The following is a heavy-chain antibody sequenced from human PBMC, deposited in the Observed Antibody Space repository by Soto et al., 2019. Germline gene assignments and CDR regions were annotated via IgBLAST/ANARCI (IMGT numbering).Heavy chain of an antibody. D-gene: IGHD2-15*01. CDR1: GFTFSSYA. CDR3: AKPQGCSGGSCYSGAFDI. Sequence: EVQLLESGGGLVQPGGSLRLSCAASGFTFSSYAMSWVRQAPGKGLEWVSAISGSGGSTYYADSVKGRFTISRDNSKNTVYLQMNSLRDEDTAVYYCAKPQGCSGGSCYSGAFDIWGQGTMVTVSS. J-gene: IGHJ3*02. CDR2: ISGSGGST. V-gene: IGHV3-23*01.